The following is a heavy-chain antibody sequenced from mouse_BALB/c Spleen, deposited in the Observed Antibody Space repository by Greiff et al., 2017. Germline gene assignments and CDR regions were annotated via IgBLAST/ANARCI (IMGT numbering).Heavy chain of an antibody. D-gene: IGHD2-3*01. CDR3: ARSGYDGYWYFDV. V-gene: IGHV1-9*01. J-gene: IGHJ1*01. CDR1: GYTFSSYW. CDR2: ILPGSGST. Sequence: VQRVESGAELMKPGASVKISCKATGYTFSSYWIEWVKQRPGHGLEWIGEILPGSGSTNYNEKFKGKATFTADTSSNTAYMQLSSLTSEDSAVYYCARSGYDGYWYFDVWGAGTTVTVSS.